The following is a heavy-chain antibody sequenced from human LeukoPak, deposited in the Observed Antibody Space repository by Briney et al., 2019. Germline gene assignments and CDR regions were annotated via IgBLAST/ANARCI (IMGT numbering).Heavy chain of an antibody. CDR1: GFTFSSYG. V-gene: IGHV3-30*03. J-gene: IGHJ6*02. CDR3: ARHIVVVTTIAPYYYYYGMDV. D-gene: IGHD2-21*02. CDR2: ISYDGSNK. Sequence: PGGSLRLSCAASGFTFSSYGMHWVRQAPGKGLEWVAVISYDGSNKYYADSVKGRFTISRDISKNTLYLQMNSLRPEDTAVYYCARHIVVVTTIAPYYYYYGMDVWGQGTTVTVSS.